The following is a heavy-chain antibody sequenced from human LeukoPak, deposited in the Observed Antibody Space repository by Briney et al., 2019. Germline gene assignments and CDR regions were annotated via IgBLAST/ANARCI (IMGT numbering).Heavy chain of an antibody. V-gene: IGHV4-59*11. J-gene: IGHJ6*03. CDR2: IYYSGST. D-gene: IGHD3-9*01. CDR1: GGSISSHY. Sequence: PSETLSLTCTVSGGSISSHYWSWIRQPPGKGLEWIGYIYYSGSTNYNPSLKSRVTISVDTSKNQFSLKLSSVTAADTAVYYCARVYLGGAGGTYYYYYYMDVWGKGTTVTVSS. CDR3: ARVYLGGAGGTYYYYYYMDV.